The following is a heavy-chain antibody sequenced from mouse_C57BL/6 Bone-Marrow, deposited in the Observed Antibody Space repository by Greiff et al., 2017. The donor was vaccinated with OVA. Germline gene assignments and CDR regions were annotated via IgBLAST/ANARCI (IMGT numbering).Heavy chain of an antibody. V-gene: IGHV1-69*01. D-gene: IGHD2-2*01. CDR3: ARGYILYAMDY. CDR1: GYTFTSYW. J-gene: IGHJ4*01. Sequence: QVQLQQPGAELVMPGASVKLSCKASGYTFTSYWMHWVKQRPGQGLEWIGEIDPSDSYTNYNQQFKGKSTLTVDKSSSTAYMQLSSLTSEDSAVYYCARGYILYAMDYWGQGTSVTVSS. CDR2: IDPSDSYT.